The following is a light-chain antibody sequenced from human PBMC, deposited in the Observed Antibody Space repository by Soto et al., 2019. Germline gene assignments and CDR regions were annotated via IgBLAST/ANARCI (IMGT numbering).Light chain of an antibody. V-gene: IGKV4-1*01. CDR2: WAS. CDR3: QQYYSSPPT. Sequence: DIVMTQSPDSLTVSLGERATINCKSSQSVLYSSNNKNFLTWYQQKPGQPPKLLIYWASTRESGVPDRFSGSGSGTDFTLTISSRQAEDVAVYYCQQYYSSPPTFGGGTKVEI. J-gene: IGKJ4*01. CDR1: QSVLYSSNNKNF.